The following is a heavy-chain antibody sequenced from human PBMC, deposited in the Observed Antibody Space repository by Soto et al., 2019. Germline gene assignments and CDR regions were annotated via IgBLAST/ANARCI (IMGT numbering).Heavy chain of an antibody. CDR1: GFTFSSYA. Sequence: PGGSLRLSCSASGFTFSSYAMHWVRQAPGKGLEYVSAISSNGGSTYYADSVKGRFTISRDNSKNTLYLQMSSLRAEDTAVYYFVKPIQWLALNDAFDIWGQGTMVTVSS. J-gene: IGHJ3*02. D-gene: IGHD6-19*01. CDR3: VKPIQWLALNDAFDI. CDR2: ISSNGGST. V-gene: IGHV3-64D*08.